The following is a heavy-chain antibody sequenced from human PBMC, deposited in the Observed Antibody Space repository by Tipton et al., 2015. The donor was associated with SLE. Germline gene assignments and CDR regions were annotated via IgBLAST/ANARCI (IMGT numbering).Heavy chain of an antibody. CDR1: GFTFDDYA. D-gene: IGHD6-13*01. CDR2: ISWNSGSI. Sequence: SLRLSCAASGFTFDDYAMHWVRQAPGKGLEWVSGISWNSGSIGYADSVKGRFTISRDNAKNSLYLQMNSLRAEDTALYYCAKDTTPVIAAADTFDYWGQGTLVTVSS. J-gene: IGHJ4*02. CDR3: AKDTTPVIAAADTFDY. V-gene: IGHV3-9*01.